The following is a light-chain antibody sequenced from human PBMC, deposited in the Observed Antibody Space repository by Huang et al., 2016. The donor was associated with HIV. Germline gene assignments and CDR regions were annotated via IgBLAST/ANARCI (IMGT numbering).Light chain of an antibody. CDR3: QQYDSSPWT. CDR2: GAS. CDR1: QSVSSTY. J-gene: IGKJ1*01. Sequence: EIVLTQSPGTRSLSPGERATLSCRASQSVSSTYLAWYQQKPGQAPRLLVYGASSRATGMPDRFSGSGSGTDFTLTISRLEPEDLAAYYCQQYDSSPWTFGQGTKVEIK. V-gene: IGKV3-20*01.